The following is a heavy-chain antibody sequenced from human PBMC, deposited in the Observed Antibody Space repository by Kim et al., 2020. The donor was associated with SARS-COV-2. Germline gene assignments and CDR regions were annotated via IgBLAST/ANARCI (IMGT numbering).Heavy chain of an antibody. CDR2: IYYSGST. V-gene: IGHV4-59*01. CDR1: GGSISSYY. CDR3: ATLTRRIFGVVTRDY. D-gene: IGHD3-3*01. J-gene: IGHJ4*02. Sequence: SETLSLTCTVSGGSISSYYWSWIRQPPGKGLEWIGYIYYSGSTNYNPSLKSRVTISVDTSKNQFSLKLSSVTAADTAVYYCATLTRRIFGVVTRDYWGQGTLVTVSS.